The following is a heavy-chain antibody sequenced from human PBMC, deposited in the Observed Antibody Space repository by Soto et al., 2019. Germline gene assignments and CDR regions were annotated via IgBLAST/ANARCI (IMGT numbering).Heavy chain of an antibody. Sequence: LRLSCAASGFTFSSYSMNWVRQAPGKGLEWVSYISSSSSTIYYADSVKGRFTISRDNAKNSLYLQMNSLRDEDTAVYYCARDRGSGYSEIGMDVWGQGTTVTVSS. J-gene: IGHJ6*02. V-gene: IGHV3-48*02. CDR3: ARDRGSGYSEIGMDV. D-gene: IGHD3-22*01. CDR2: ISSSSSTI. CDR1: GFTFSSYS.